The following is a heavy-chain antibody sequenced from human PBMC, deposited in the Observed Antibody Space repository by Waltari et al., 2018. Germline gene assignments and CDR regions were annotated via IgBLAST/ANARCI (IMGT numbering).Heavy chain of an antibody. D-gene: IGHD3-10*01. CDR3: ARGTYYYGSGSHHFDY. J-gene: IGHJ4*02. CDR1: GYTFTSYY. CDR2: INPSGGST. Sequence: QVQLVQSGAEVKKPGASVKVSCKASGYTFTSYYMHWVRQAPGQGLEWMGIINPSGGSTSYAQKFQGRVTMTRDTSTSTVYMELSSLRSEDTAVYYCARGTYYYGSGSHHFDYWGQGTLVTVSS. V-gene: IGHV1-46*01.